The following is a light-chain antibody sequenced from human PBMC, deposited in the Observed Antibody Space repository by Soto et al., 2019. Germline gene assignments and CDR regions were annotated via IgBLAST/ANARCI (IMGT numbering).Light chain of an antibody. CDR3: QHYNDWPPTWT. CDR2: GAS. CDR1: QSVSSK. J-gene: IGKJ1*01. Sequence: EIVITQSPATLSVSPGERATLSCRASQSVSSKLAWYQQKPGQVPRVLIYGASTRATGIPARFSGSGSGTEFTLTISSLQSEDFAVYFCQHYNDWPPTWTFGQGTRVEIK. V-gene: IGKV3-15*01.